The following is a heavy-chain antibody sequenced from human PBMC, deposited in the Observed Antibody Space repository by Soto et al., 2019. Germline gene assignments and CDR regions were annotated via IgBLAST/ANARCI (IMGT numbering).Heavy chain of an antibody. CDR1: GFTFSSYA. CDR3: ARGSQGGDSSGQVNAFDI. V-gene: IGHV3-30-3*01. D-gene: IGHD3-22*01. Sequence: QVQLVESGGGVVQPGRSLRLSCAASGFTFSSYAMHWVRQAPGKGVEWVAVISYDGSNKYYADSVKGRFTISRDNSKNTLYLQMNSRRADDTAVYYCARGSQGGDSSGQVNAFDIWGQGRMVTVS. J-gene: IGHJ3*02. CDR2: ISYDGSNK.